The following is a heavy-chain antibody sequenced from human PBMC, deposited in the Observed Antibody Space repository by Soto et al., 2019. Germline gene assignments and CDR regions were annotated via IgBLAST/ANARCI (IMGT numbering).Heavy chain of an antibody. Sequence: GGSLRLSCAASGFTFSNYWMHWVRQVPGKGLVWVSRINSDGTNTNYADSVKGRFTISRDNAKSTVYLQMNSLRVEDTAVYFCARGDSAYFYYYSMDVWGQGTTVTVSS. CDR3: ARGDSAYFYYYSMDV. V-gene: IGHV3-74*01. J-gene: IGHJ6*02. CDR1: GFTFSNYW. CDR2: INSDGTNT. D-gene: IGHD3-22*01.